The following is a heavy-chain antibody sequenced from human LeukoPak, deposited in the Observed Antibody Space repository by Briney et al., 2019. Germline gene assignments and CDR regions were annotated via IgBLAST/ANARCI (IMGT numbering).Heavy chain of an antibody. CDR1: GFTFSSYG. V-gene: IGHV3-30*18. CDR3: AKESRVLLWFGEFGY. D-gene: IGHD3-10*01. Sequence: GGSLRLSCAASGFTFSSYGMHWVRQAPGKGLEWVAVISYDGSNKYYADSVKGRFTISRDNSKNTLYLQMNSLRAEDTAVYYCAKESRVLLWFGEFGYWGQGTLVTVSS. J-gene: IGHJ4*02. CDR2: ISYDGSNK.